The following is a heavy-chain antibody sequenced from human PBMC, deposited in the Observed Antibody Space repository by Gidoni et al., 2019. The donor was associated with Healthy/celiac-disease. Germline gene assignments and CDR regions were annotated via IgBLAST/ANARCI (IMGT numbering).Heavy chain of an antibody. Sequence: EVQLVESGGGLVQPGGSLRLSCAASGFTFISYDMHWVRQATGKGLEWVSAIGTAGDTYYPGSVKGRFTISRENAKNSLYLQMNSLRAGDTAVYYCARWGVEMATIGGNYYYYYGMDVWGQGTTVTVSS. D-gene: IGHD5-12*01. J-gene: IGHJ6*02. CDR2: IGTAGDT. CDR1: GFTFISYD. V-gene: IGHV3-13*04. CDR3: ARWGVEMATIGGNYYYYYGMDV.